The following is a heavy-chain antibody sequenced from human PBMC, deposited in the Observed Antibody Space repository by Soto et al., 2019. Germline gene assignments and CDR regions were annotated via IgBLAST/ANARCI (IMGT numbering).Heavy chain of an antibody. CDR1: GFTFSSYA. D-gene: IGHD2-8*01. Sequence: GGSLRLSCAASGFTFSSYAMSWVRQAPGKGLEWVSAISGSGGSTYYADSVRGRFTISRDNSKNTLYLQMNSLRAEDTAVYYCAKDLGYCTNGVCYRTDQFDYWGQGTLVTVSS. CDR2: ISGSGGST. V-gene: IGHV3-23*01. CDR3: AKDLGYCTNGVCYRTDQFDY. J-gene: IGHJ4*02.